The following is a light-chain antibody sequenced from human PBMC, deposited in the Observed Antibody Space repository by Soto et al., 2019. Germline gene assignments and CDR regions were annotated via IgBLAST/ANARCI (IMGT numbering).Light chain of an antibody. CDR1: QSISSW. CDR2: KAS. CDR3: QQYYEFPLT. J-gene: IGKJ4*01. Sequence: DIQMTQSPSTLSASLGDRVTITCRASQSISSWLAWYQQKPGKAPKLLIYKASTLKSGVPSRFSGSGSGTEFTLTISSLQPDDFATYYCQQYYEFPLTFGGGTKVDI. V-gene: IGKV1-5*03.